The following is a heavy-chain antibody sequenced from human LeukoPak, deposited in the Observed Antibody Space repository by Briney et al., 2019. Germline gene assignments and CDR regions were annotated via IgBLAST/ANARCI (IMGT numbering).Heavy chain of an antibody. V-gene: IGHV3-64*01. CDR1: GFTFSSYA. CDR3: ARVYYDSSGYSHFDY. D-gene: IGHD3-22*01. J-gene: IGHJ4*02. Sequence: AGGSLRLSCAASGFTFSSYAMHWVRQAPGKGLEYVSAISSNGGSTYYANSVKGRFTISRDNSKNTLYLQMGSLRAEDMAVYYCARVYYDSSGYSHFDYWGQGTLVTVSS. CDR2: ISSNGGST.